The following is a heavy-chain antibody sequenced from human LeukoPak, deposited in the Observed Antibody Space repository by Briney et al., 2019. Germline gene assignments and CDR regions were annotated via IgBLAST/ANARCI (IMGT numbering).Heavy chain of an antibody. Sequence: GGSLSLSCSASGFTFSSYAMHWVRQAPGKRLEHVSVISSDGRTTYYADSVKGRFTISRDNSKNTLYLQMSSLRAEDTAVYYFVKGGVATTRDFDYWGQGTLVTVSS. CDR2: ISSDGRTT. D-gene: IGHD5-12*01. V-gene: IGHV3-64D*09. CDR3: VKGGVATTRDFDY. CDR1: GFTFSSYA. J-gene: IGHJ4*02.